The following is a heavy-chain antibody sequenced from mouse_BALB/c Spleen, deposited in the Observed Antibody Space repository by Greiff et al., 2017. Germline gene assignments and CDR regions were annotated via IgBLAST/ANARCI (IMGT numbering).Heavy chain of an antibody. J-gene: IGHJ3*01. CDR1: GYTFTSYW. CDR2: INPSNGRT. V-gene: IGHV1S81*02. CDR3: ARTDSFAY. Sequence: QVQLKQSGAELVKPGASVKLSCKASGYTFTSYWMHWVKQRPGQGLEWIGEINPSNGRTNYNEKFKSKATLTVDKSSSTAYMQLSSLTSEDSAVYYCARTDSFAYWGQGTLVTVSA.